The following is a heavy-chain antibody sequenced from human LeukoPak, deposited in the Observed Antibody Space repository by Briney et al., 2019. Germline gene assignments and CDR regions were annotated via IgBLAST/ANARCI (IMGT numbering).Heavy chain of an antibody. CDR3: AKAPVTTCRGAFRYPFDY. V-gene: IGHV3-23*01. Sequence: GGSLRLSCAASGFTFSSYDMTWVRQAPGKGLEWVSAISDTGNTYHADSVKGRFTISRDSSKNTLFLQMNRLRPEDAAVYYCAKAPVTTCRGAFRYPFDYWGLGTLVTVSS. CDR1: GFTFSSYD. D-gene: IGHD2-15*01. CDR2: ISDTGNT. J-gene: IGHJ4*02.